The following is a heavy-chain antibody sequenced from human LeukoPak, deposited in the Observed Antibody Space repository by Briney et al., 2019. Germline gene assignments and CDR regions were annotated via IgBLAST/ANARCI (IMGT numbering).Heavy chain of an antibody. V-gene: IGHV4-30-4*08. CDR3: ARDRLGDPIDY. D-gene: IGHD3-16*01. CDR1: GGSISSGDYY. Sequence: SQTPSLTCTVSGGSISSGDYYWSWIRQPPGKGLEWIGYIYYSGSTYYNPSLKSRVTISVDTSKNQFSLKLSSVTAADTAVYYCARDRLGDPIDYWGQGTLVTVSS. CDR2: IYYSGST. J-gene: IGHJ4*02.